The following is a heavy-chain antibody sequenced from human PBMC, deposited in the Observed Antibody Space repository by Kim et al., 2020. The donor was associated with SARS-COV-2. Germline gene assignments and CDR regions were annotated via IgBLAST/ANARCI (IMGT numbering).Heavy chain of an antibody. J-gene: IGHJ6*02. D-gene: IGHD3-10*01. CDR3: ARGECGDRWYSFGLDV. V-gene: IGHV1-69*13. CDR1: GGTFTSYA. Sequence: SVKVSCKASGGTFTSYAISWVRQAPGQGLEWVGGIFPVFGTATYSKKFRGRVTINADDSTGTTNMELDSLTSDDTAVFYCARGECGDRWYSFGLDVWGQ. CDR2: IFPVFGTA.